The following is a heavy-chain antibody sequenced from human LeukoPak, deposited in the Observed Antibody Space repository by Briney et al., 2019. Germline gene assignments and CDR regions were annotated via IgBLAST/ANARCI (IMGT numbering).Heavy chain of an antibody. J-gene: IGHJ5*02. Sequence: SETLSLPCNVSTGSLSTLYYPWLRQPPGKGLEWIGYIYYSGSTDYNPSLKSRVTMSLDTSKNQLSMTLSDVSAADTAVYHCTRVVITFRAALAKALGTWGKETLVTVSS. CDR3: TRVVITFRAALAKALGT. CDR1: TGSLSTLY. V-gene: IGHV4-59*01. D-gene: IGHD3-22*01. CDR2: IYYSGST.